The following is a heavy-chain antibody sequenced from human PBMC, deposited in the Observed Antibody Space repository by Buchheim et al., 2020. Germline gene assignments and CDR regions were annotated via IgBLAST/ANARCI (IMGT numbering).Heavy chain of an antibody. D-gene: IGHD6-13*01. V-gene: IGHV3-48*01. Sequence: EVQLVESGGGLVQPGGSLRLSCAASGFTFSSYSMNWVRQAPGQGLEWVSYISSSSSTIYYADSVKGRFTISRDNAKNSLYLQMNSLRAEDTAVYYCAREVSSSWYLLLDYWGQGTL. CDR2: ISSSSSTI. CDR3: AREVSSSWYLLLDY. CDR1: GFTFSSYS. J-gene: IGHJ4*02.